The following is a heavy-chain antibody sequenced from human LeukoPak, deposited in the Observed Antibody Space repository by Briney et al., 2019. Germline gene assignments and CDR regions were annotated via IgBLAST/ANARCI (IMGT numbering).Heavy chain of an antibody. J-gene: IGHJ4*02. CDR3: AKARRSACSTTSCYPFDY. V-gene: IGHV3-23*01. Sequence: PGGSLRLSCAASGFTFRGYAMSWVRQAPGKGLEWVSAISGSGGSTYYTDSVKGRFTISRDNSNNTIYLQMNSLRAEDTAVYYCAKARRSACSTTSCYPFDYWGQGTLVTVSS. D-gene: IGHD2-2*01. CDR1: GFTFRGYA. CDR2: ISGSGGST.